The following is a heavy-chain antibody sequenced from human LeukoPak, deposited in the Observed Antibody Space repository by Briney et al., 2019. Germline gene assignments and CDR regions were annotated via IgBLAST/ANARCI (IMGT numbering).Heavy chain of an antibody. D-gene: IGHD5-18*01. V-gene: IGHV4-59*01. CDR2: IYYSGST. Sequence: PSETLSLTCSFSGGSISNYYWSWVRQPPGKGLEWIGYIYYSGSTDYNPSLRSRVTISIDTSKNHFSLRLGSVTAADTASYYCARGYAYGPNYYFDYWGQGTLVTVSS. J-gene: IGHJ4*02. CDR1: GGSISNYY. CDR3: ARGYAYGPNYYFDY.